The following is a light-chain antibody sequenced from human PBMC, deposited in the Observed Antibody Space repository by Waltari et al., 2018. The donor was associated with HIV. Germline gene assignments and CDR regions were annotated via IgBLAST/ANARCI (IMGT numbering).Light chain of an antibody. CDR1: PNVLYTPSDKNY. V-gene: IGKV4-1*01. Sequence: DLVMTHTPDFLAVSLGERATTNRQPPPNVLYTPSDKNYLAWFQQKPGQPPKLLVYWASIRESGVPDRFTGGESGTDCTLAISSLQAEDVAVYYCQQYANTPWTFGRGTKVESK. J-gene: IGKJ1*01. CDR2: WAS. CDR3: QQYANTPWT.